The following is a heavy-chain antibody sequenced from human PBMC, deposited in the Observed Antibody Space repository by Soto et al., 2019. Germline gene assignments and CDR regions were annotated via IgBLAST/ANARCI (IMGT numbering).Heavy chain of an antibody. V-gene: IGHV1-8*01. D-gene: IGHD3-10*01. CDR2: MNPNSGNT. J-gene: IGHJ4*02. Sequence: ASVKVSCKASGYTFTSYDINWVRQATGQGLEWMGWMNPNSGNTGYAQKFQSRVTMTRNTSISTAYMELSSLRSEDTAVYYCARGRRIITYYYGSGSSNYWGQGTLVTVSS. CDR3: ARGRRIITYYYGSGSSNY. CDR1: GYTFTSYD.